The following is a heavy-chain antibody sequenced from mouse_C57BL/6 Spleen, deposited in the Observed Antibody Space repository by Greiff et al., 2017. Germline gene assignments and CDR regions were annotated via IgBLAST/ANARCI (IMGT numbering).Heavy chain of an antibody. CDR2: INPNNGGT. V-gene: IGHV1-26*01. CDR1: GYTFTDYY. Sequence: EVQLQQSGPELVKPGASVKISCKASGYTFTDYYMNWVKQSHGKSLEWIGDINPNNGGTSYNQKFKGKATLTVDKSSSTAYMELRSLTSEDSAVYYCARSRVSYYFDYWGQGTTLTVSS. CDR3: ARSRVSYYFDY. J-gene: IGHJ2*01.